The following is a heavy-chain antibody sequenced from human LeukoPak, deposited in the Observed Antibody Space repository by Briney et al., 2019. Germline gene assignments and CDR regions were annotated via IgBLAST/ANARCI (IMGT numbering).Heavy chain of an antibody. D-gene: IGHD6-19*01. V-gene: IGHV4-59*01. CDR1: GGSISSYY. CDR3: ARDQGPSSGWYYFDY. CDR2: IYYSGST. Sequence: SETLSLTCTVSGGSISSYYWSWIRQPPGKGLEWIGYIYYSGSTNYNPSLKSRVTISVDTSMNQFSLKLSSVTAADTAVYYCARDQGPSSGWYYFDYWGQGTLVTVSS. J-gene: IGHJ4*02.